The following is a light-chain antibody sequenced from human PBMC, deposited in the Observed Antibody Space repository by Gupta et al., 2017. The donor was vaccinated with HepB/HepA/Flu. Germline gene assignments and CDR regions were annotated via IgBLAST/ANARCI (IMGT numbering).Light chain of an antibody. J-gene: IGKJ1*01. CDR1: QSVSSSY. Sequence: EIVLTQSPGTLSLSPGERATLSCRASQSVSSSYLAWYQQKPGQAPRLLIYGASSRATGIPDRFSGSGSGTDFTLTISRREPEDFVVFYCQQYGSSPWTFGQGTTVEI. V-gene: IGKV3-20*01. CDR3: QQYGSSPWT. CDR2: GAS.